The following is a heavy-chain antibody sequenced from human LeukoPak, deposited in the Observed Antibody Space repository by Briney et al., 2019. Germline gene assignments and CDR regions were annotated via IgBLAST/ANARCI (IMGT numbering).Heavy chain of an antibody. CDR3: ARYSYGFDY. CDR2: INPSGGST. CDR1: GYTFTSYY. Sequence: ASVKVSCKASGYTFTSYYMHWVRQAPGQGLEWMGFINPSGGSTSYAQKFQGRVTMTRGTSTSTVYMELSSLRSEDTAVFYCARYSYGFDYWGQGALVTVSS. J-gene: IGHJ4*02. V-gene: IGHV1-46*01. D-gene: IGHD5-18*01.